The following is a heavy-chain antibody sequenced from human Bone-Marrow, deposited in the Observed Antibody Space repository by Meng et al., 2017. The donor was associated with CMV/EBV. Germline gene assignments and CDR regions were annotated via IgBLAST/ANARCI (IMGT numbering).Heavy chain of an antibody. V-gene: IGHV1-18*01. CDR2: VSAYNGNT. CDR3: ARGQLGGPLQH. J-gene: IGHJ1*01. CDR1: GGTFSSYA. Sequence: ASAKISCNASGGTFSSYAFSWVRQAPGQGLEWMGWVSAYNGNTNYAQKLQGRVTMTTDTSTSTAYMELRSLRSDDTAVYHCARGQLGGPLQHWGQGTLVTVSS. D-gene: IGHD1-1*01.